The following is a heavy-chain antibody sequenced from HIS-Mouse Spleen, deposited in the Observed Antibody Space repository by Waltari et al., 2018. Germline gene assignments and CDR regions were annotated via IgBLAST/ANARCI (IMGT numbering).Heavy chain of an antibody. CDR2: ISYDGSNK. V-gene: IGHV3-30-3*01. CDR1: GFTFSSYA. CDR3: ARDHSGWYFDY. Sequence: QVQLVESGGGVVQPGRSLRLSCAASGFTFSSYAMHWVRRAPGKGVECVAVISYDGSNKYYADSVKGRFTISRDNSKNTLYLQMNSLRAEDTAVYYCARDHSGWYFDYWGQGTLVTVSS. D-gene: IGHD6-19*01. J-gene: IGHJ4*02.